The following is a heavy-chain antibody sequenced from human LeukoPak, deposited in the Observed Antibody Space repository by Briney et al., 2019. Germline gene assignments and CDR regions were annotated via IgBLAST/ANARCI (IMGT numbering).Heavy chain of an antibody. J-gene: IGHJ3*02. Sequence: GGSLRLSCAASGFTFSAYAMAWVRQAPGKGLEWVSTISGSGGTTYSADSVKGRFTISRDNSKNILYLQVNSLRAGDTAVYYCAKDYYYDSSGYYYGDAFDIWGQGTMVTVSS. CDR1: GFTFSAYA. D-gene: IGHD3-22*01. V-gene: IGHV3-23*01. CDR2: ISGSGGTT. CDR3: AKDYYYDSSGYYYGDAFDI.